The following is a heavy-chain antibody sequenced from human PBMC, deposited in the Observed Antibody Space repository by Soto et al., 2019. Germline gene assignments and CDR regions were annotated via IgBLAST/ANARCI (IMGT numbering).Heavy chain of an antibody. D-gene: IGHD3-22*01. V-gene: IGHV3-30*18. CDR3: AKSSLGYDSSGFQYWFFDL. J-gene: IGHJ2*01. CDR1: GFSFSTYG. CDR2: ISYDGGTK. Sequence: QVQLVESGGGVVQPGRSLRLSCAASGFSFSTYGMHWVRQAPGKGLEWVAVISYDGGTKYYADSVKGRFAISRDNPKNTLYLQVNSLRPEDTAVYYCAKSSLGYDSSGFQYWFFDLWGRGTLVTVSS.